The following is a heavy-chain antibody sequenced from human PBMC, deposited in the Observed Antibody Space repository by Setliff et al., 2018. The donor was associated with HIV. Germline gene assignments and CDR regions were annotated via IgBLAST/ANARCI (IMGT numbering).Heavy chain of an antibody. D-gene: IGHD3-9*01. J-gene: IGHJ4*02. CDR1: GGSISNYY. CDR2: IYTSGST. V-gene: IGHV4-4*08. CDR3: ARGGVLRYFDWAY. Sequence: SETLSLTCTVSGGSISNYYWSWIRQPPGKGQEWIGYIYTSGSTDYNPSLKSRVTISVDTSKNQFSLKLSSVTAADTAVYYCARGGVLRYFDWAYWGQGTLVTVSS.